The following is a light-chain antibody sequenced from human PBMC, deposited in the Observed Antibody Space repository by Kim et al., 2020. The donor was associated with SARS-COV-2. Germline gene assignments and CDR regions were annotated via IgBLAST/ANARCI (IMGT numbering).Light chain of an antibody. CDR1: SLRTYY. J-gene: IGLJ3*02. CDR2: GRH. CDR3: NSRDNSGDHVV. Sequence: SSELTQDPAVSVALGQTVRITCKGDSLRTYYASWYQQKPGQAPIIVFYGRHNRPSGTPDRFSGSSSGNTASLTVTGALAVDEADYYCNSRDNSGDHVVFG. V-gene: IGLV3-19*01.